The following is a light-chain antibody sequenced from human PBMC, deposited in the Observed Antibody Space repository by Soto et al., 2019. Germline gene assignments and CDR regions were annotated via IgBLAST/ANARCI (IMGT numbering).Light chain of an antibody. V-gene: IGKV3D-20*02. J-gene: IGKJ5*01. Sequence: EVVLTQSPGTLSLSRGERATLSCRASERIYSAYLGWYQQKPGQAPRLLIYDASVRATGTPARFSGSGSGTAFTLTISSLEPEDFALYYCQQRSTWPTFGQGTRLEIK. CDR3: QQRSTWPT. CDR1: ERIYSAY. CDR2: DAS.